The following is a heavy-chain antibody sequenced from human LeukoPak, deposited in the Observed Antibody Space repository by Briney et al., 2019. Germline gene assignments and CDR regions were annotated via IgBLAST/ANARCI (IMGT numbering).Heavy chain of an antibody. CDR2: ISGSGGST. CDR3: AHYETVRRASSDY. Sequence: GGSLRLSCAASGFTFSSYAMSWVRQAPGKGLEWVSAISGSGGSTYYADSVKGRFTISRDNSKNTLYLQMNSLRAEDTAVYYCAHYETVRRASSDYWGQGTLVTVSS. V-gene: IGHV3-23*01. J-gene: IGHJ4*02. CDR1: GFTFSSYA. D-gene: IGHD4-17*01.